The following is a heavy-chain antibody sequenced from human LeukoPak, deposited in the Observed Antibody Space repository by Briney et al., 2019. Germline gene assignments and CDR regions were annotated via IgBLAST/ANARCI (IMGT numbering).Heavy chain of an antibody. Sequence: SVKVSCKASGGTFSSYAISWVRQAPGQGLEWMGGIIPIFGTANYAQKFQGRVTITADESTSTAYMELSSLRSEDTAVYYCARDVVVAVAGSPQPLGYWGQGTLVTVSS. CDR2: IIPIFGTA. D-gene: IGHD6-19*01. CDR3: ARDVVVAVAGSPQPLGY. V-gene: IGHV1-69*13. J-gene: IGHJ4*02. CDR1: GGTFSSYA.